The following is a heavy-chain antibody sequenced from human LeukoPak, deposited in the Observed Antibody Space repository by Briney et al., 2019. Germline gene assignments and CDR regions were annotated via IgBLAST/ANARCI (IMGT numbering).Heavy chain of an antibody. CDR1: GFTFSSYC. J-gene: IGHJ4*02. CDR3: ARDRSWYSSTSHYFDY. D-gene: IGHD6-13*01. Sequence: MPGGSLRLSCAASGFTFSSYCMNWVRQAPGKGLEWVSSISGSSSYIYYADSVKGRFTISRDNAKNSLYLEMNSLRAEDTAVYYCARDRSWYSSTSHYFDYWGQGTLVTVSS. V-gene: IGHV3-21*01. CDR2: ISGSSSYI.